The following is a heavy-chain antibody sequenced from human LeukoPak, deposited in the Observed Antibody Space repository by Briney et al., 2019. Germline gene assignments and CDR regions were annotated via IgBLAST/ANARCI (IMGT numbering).Heavy chain of an antibody. CDR1: GGSMTRYY. CDR3: AGTRLRFLEWLPHDAFDI. J-gene: IGHJ3*02. D-gene: IGHD3-3*01. CDR2: IYYSGGS. Sequence: SETLSLTCTFSGGSMTRYYWTWIRQPPGKGLEWIGNIYYSGGSNYNPSLESRVTISVDTSKNQISLKLSSVTAADAAVYYCAGTRLRFLEWLPHDAFDIWGQGTMVTVSS. V-gene: IGHV4-59*01.